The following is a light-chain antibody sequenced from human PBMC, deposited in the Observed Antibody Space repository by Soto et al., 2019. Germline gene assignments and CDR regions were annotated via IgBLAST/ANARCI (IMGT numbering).Light chain of an antibody. CDR3: QDRNNWPIT. CDR2: DAS. Sequence: IVLTQSPATLSLSPWERATLSCRASQSVGSYLAWYQQKPGQAPRLLIYDASNRATGIPARFSGSGSGTDFTLTISSLEPEDFAVYYCQDRNNWPITFGQGTRLEIK. J-gene: IGKJ5*01. V-gene: IGKV3-11*01. CDR1: QSVGSY.